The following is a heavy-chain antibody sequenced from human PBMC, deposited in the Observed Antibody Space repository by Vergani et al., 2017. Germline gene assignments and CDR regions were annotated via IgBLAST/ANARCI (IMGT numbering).Heavy chain of an antibody. J-gene: IGHJ4*02. Sequence: QVQLVESGGGVVQPGRSLRLSCAASGFTFSSYAMHWVRQAPGKGLEWVAVISYDGSNKYYADSVKGRFTISRDNSKNTLYLQMNSLRAEDTAVYYCARDPTTVVIPASLGYWGQGTLVTVSS. D-gene: IGHD4-23*01. V-gene: IGHV3-30-3*01. CDR3: ARDPTTVVIPASLGY. CDR2: ISYDGSNK. CDR1: GFTFSSYA.